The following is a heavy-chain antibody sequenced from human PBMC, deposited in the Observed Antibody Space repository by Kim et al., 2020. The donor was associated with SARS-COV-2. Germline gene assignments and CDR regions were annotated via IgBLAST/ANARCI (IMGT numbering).Heavy chain of an antibody. Sequence: TNYTPSLKSRVTRSVDTSKNQFSLKLSSVTAADTAVYYCARRGVAGTTDYWGQGTLVTVSS. V-gene: IGHV4-59*08. CDR2: T. CDR3: ARRGVAGTTDY. J-gene: IGHJ4*02. D-gene: IGHD6-19*01.